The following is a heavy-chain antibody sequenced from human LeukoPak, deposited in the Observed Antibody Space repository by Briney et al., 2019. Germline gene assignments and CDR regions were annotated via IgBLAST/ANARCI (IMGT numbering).Heavy chain of an antibody. Sequence: SETLSLTCAVSGYSISSGYYWGWIRQPPGKGLEWIGSIYHSGSTYYNPSLKSRVTISADTSKNQFSLKLSSVTAADTAVYYCARVGTLFDYWGQGTLVTVSS. J-gene: IGHJ4*02. CDR2: IYHSGST. V-gene: IGHV4-38-2*01. CDR1: GYSISSGYY. CDR3: ARVGTLFDY. D-gene: IGHD1-7*01.